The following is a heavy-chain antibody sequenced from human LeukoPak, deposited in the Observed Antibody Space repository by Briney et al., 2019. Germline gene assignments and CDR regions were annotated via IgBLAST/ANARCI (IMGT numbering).Heavy chain of an antibody. D-gene: IGHD1-20*01. V-gene: IGHV1-2*02. CDR3: ARDRGYNWNSFDY. CDR2: INPNSGGT. J-gene: IGHJ4*02. CDR1: GYTFTGYY. Sequence: GASVKVSCKASGYTFTGYYMHWVRQAPGQGLEWMGWINPNSGGTNYAQKFQGRVTMTRDTSISTAYMELSRLRSDDTAVYYCARDRGYNWNSFDYWGQGTLVTVSS.